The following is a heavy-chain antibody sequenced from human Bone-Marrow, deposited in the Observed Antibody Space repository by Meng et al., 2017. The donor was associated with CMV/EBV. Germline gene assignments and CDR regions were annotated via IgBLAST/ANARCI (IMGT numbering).Heavy chain of an antibody. J-gene: IGHJ6*02. CDR2: INPNSGGT. Sequence: ASVKVSCKASGYTFTGYYMHWVRQAPGQGLEWMGWINPNSGGTNYAQKFQGRFSMTRDTSINTAYMELRSLRSDDTALYFCARDTHWNDDYGMDVWGHGTTVTVSS. V-gene: IGHV1-2*02. CDR3: ARDTHWNDDYGMDV. D-gene: IGHD1-1*01. CDR1: GYTFTGYY.